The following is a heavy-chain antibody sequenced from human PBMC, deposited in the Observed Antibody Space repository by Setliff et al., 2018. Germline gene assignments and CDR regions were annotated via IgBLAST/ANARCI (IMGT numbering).Heavy chain of an antibody. CDR1: GYSISSGYY. J-gene: IGHJ4*02. D-gene: IGHD3-22*01. CDR3: AREKGPYYDSSGYYPYFDY. V-gene: IGHV4-38-2*02. CDR2: IYHSGST. Sequence: TSETLSLTCAVSGYSISSGYYWGWIRQPPGKGLEWIGSIYHSGSTYYNSSLKSRVTISVDTSKNQFSLNLSSVTAADTAVYYCAREKGPYYDSSGYYPYFDYWGQGTLVTVSS.